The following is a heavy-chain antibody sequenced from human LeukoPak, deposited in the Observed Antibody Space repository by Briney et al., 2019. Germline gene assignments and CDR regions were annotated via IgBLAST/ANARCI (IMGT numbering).Heavy chain of an antibody. CDR1: GASISSYY. CDR3: AREIYSYGYWVDY. CDR2: IYYSGST. J-gene: IGHJ4*02. D-gene: IGHD5-18*01. Sequence: SETLSLTCTVSGASISSYYWSWIRQPPGKGLEWIGYIYYSGSTNYNPSLKSRVTVSVDTSKNQFSLKLSSVTAADTAVYYCAREIYSYGYWVDYWGQGPLVTVSS. V-gene: IGHV4-59*01.